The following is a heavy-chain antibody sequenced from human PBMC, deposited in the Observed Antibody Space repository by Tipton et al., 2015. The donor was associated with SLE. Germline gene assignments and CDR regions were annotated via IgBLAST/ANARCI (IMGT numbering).Heavy chain of an antibody. Sequence: SLRLSCAASGFTFSIYAMTWVRQAPGKGLEWVSTISDSGGSTYYADSVKGRFTMSRDNSKDTLYVQMNSRRAEDTAVYYCAKKRTSGWLYGAFDIWGQGTMVTVSS. V-gene: IGHV3-23*01. CDR2: ISDSGGST. D-gene: IGHD6-19*01. J-gene: IGHJ3*02. CDR3: AKKRTSGWLYGAFDI. CDR1: GFTFSIYA.